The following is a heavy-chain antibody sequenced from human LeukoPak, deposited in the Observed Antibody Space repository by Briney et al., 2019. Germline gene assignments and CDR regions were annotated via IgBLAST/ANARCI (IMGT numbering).Heavy chain of an antibody. Sequence: GGSLRLSCAASGLTFSSYAMSWVRQAPGKGLEWVSAISGSGGSTYYADSVKGRFTISRDNSKNTLYLQMNSLRAEDTAVYYCARGNRRVHTFDIWGQGTMVTVSS. D-gene: IGHD1-14*01. CDR2: ISGSGGST. V-gene: IGHV3-23*01. CDR1: GLTFSSYA. CDR3: ARGNRRVHTFDI. J-gene: IGHJ3*02.